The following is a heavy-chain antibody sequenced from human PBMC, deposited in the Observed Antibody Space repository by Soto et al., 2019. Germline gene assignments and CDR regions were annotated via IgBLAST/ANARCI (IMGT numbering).Heavy chain of an antibody. D-gene: IGHD3-22*01. V-gene: IGHV1-69*13. CDR2: IILPFGTP. J-gene: IGHJ4*02. CDR3: VRGPDYEGYFDY. CDR1: GTTFSNFA. Sequence: SVKVSCKASGTTFSNFAIGWVRQAPGQGLEWMGGIILPFGTPNYAQKFQGRVTISADESMTTAYTELRGLRSEDTAVYYCVRGPDYEGYFDYWGQGTLLTVSS.